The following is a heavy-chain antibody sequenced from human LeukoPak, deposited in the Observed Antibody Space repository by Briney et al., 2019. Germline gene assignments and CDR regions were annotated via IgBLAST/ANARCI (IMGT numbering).Heavy chain of an antibody. CDR2: IKSKTDGGTP. D-gene: IGHD6-13*01. J-gene: IGHJ4*02. CDR3: TGVSRSSWYDY. Sequence: GGSLRLSCAASGFTFSMYAMNWVRQAPGKGLEWVGRIKSKTDGGTPDYAAPVKGRFTISRDDSKNTLYLQMNSLKTEDTAVYYCTGVSRSSWYDYWGQGTLVTVSS. CDR1: GFTFSMYA. V-gene: IGHV3-15*01.